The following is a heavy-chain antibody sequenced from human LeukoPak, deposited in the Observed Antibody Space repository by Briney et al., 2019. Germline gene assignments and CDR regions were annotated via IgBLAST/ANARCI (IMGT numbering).Heavy chain of an antibody. D-gene: IGHD3-10*02. V-gene: IGHV3-48*03. CDR1: GFTFSSYE. J-gene: IGHJ6*04. Sequence: GGSLRLSCAASGFTFSSYEINWVRQAPGKGLEWVSYISSSGSTIYYADSVKGRFTISRDNAKNSLYLQMNSLRAEDTAVYYCAELGLTMIGGVWGKGTTVTISS. CDR2: ISSSGSTI. CDR3: AELGLTMIGGV.